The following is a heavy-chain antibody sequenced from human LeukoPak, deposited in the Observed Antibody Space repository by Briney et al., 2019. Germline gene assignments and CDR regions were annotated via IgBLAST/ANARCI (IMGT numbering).Heavy chain of an antibody. CDR2: ISWNSGSI. V-gene: IGHV3-9*01. CDR1: GFTFDDYA. Sequence: GRSLRLSCAASGFTFDDYAMHWVRQAPGKGLEWVSGISWNSGSIGYADSVKGRFTISRDNAKNSLYLQMNSLRAEDTALYYCAKALYSGSYAFDYWGQGTLVTVSS. J-gene: IGHJ4*02. D-gene: IGHD1-26*01. CDR3: AKALYSGSYAFDY.